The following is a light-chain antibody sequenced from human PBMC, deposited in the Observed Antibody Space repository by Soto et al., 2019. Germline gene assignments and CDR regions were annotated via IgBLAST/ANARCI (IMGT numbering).Light chain of an antibody. J-gene: IGKJ1*01. CDR1: QSVASSY. Sequence: ENVLTQSPGTLSLSPGERVTLSCRASQSVASSYLAWYQQKPGQPPSLLIFDASNRATGIPDRFSGSGSGTDFTLTISSLEPEDFAVYYCQQYGSSPPSWTFGQGTKVEI. V-gene: IGKV3-20*01. CDR3: QQYGSSPPSWT. CDR2: DAS.